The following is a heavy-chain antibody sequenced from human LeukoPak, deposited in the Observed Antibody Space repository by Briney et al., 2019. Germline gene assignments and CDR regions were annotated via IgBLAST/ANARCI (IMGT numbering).Heavy chain of an antibody. J-gene: IGHJ4*02. CDR3: ARDRREGQSHLSDY. V-gene: IGHV3-7*01. Sequence: GGSLRLSCAASAFSISRYWMSWVRQAPGKGLEWVANIKQDGSEKYYVDSVKGRFTISRDNAKNSLYLQMNSLRAEDTAVYYCARDRREGQSHLSDYWGQGTLVTVSS. CDR1: AFSISRYW. D-gene: IGHD6-6*01. CDR2: IKQDGSEK.